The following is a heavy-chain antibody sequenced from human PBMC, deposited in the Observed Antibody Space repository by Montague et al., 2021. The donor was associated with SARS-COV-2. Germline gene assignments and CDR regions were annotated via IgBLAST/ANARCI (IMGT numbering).Heavy chain of an antibody. CDR1: GFTFSDYY. J-gene: IGHJ4*02. CDR3: ARLVGVESNRRDYFNY. D-gene: IGHD1-14*01. V-gene: IGHV3-11*03. Sequence: SLRLSCAASGFTFSDYYMSWIRQAPGKGLEWVSYISGIGSYTDYADSVKGRFTISRDNARKSLYLEMNSLRAEDTAVYYCARLVGVESNRRDYFNYWGQGTLVTVSS. CDR2: ISGIGSYT.